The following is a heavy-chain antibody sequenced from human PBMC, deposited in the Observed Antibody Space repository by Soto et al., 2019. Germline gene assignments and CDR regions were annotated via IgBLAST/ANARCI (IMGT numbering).Heavy chain of an antibody. CDR3: ATVYDFWSGLRYYYGMDV. J-gene: IGHJ6*02. V-gene: IGHV3-48*03. CDR2: ISSSGSTI. CDR1: GFTFSSYE. Sequence: AGGSLRLSCAASGFTFSSYEMNWVRQAPGKGLEWVSYISSSGSTIYYADSVKGRFTISRDNAKNSLYLQMNSLRAEDTAVYYCATVYDFWSGLRYYYGMDVWGQGTTVTVSS. D-gene: IGHD3-3*01.